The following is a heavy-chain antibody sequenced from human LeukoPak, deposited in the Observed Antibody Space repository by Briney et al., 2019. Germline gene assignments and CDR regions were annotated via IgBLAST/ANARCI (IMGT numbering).Heavy chain of an antibody. V-gene: IGHV3-23*01. J-gene: IGHJ4*02. CDR2: ISGSGGST. CDR1: GFTFSSYA. CDR3: AKAVEWSGYFNW. D-gene: IGHD3-9*01. Sequence: GGSLRLSCAASGFTFSSYAMSWVRQAPGKGLEWVSTISGSGGSTYYADSVKGRFTISRDNSKNMLYLQMISLRAEDTAVYYCAKAVEWSGYFNWWGQGTLVTVSS.